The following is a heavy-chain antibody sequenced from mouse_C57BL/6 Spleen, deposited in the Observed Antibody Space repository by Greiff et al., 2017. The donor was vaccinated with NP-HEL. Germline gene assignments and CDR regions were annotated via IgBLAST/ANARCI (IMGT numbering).Heavy chain of an antibody. J-gene: IGHJ3*01. CDR1: GYAFTNYL. D-gene: IGHD1-1*01. Sequence: VQLVESGAELVRPGTSVKVSCKASGYAFTNYLIEWVKQRPGQGLEWIGVINPGSGGTNYNEKFKGKATLTADKSSSTAYMQLSSLTSEDSAVYFCARYGSSPFAYWGQGTLVTVSA. V-gene: IGHV1-54*01. CDR2: INPGSGGT. CDR3: ARYGSSPFAY.